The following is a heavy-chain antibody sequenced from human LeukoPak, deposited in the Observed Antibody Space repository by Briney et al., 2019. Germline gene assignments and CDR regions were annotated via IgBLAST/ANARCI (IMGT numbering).Heavy chain of an antibody. V-gene: IGHV3-23*01. CDR1: GFTFSSYA. D-gene: IGHD2-15*01. Sequence: GGSLRLSCAASGFTFSSYAMTWVRQPPGKGLEWVSAISGSGGSTYYADSVKGRFTISRDNSKNTLYLQMNSLRAEDTAVYYCAKVHCSGGSCKTASWHLNYWGQGTLVTVSS. CDR2: ISGSGGST. CDR3: AKVHCSGGSCKTASWHLNY. J-gene: IGHJ4*02.